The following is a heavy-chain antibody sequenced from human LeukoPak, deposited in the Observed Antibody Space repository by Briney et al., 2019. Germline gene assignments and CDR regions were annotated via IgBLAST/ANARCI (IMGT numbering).Heavy chain of an antibody. D-gene: IGHD2-2*01. CDR1: GGSFSGYY. CDR2: INHSGST. Sequence: SETLSLTCAVYGGSFSGYYWSWIRQPPGKGLEWIGEINHSGSTNYNPSLKRRVTISVDTSKNQFPLKLRSVTAADTAVYYCARVRYCSSTSCPWGKGTTVTVSS. J-gene: IGHJ6*04. V-gene: IGHV4-34*01. CDR3: ARVRYCSSTSCP.